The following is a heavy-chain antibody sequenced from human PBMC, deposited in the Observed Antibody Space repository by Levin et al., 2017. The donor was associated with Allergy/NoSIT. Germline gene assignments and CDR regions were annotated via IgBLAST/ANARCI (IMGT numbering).Heavy chain of an antibody. Sequence: PSETLSLTCAVSGGSISSGGYSWSWIRQPPGKGLEWIGNIYLSGSTYYNPSLKSRVTVSVDRSKNQFSLNLSSVTAADTAVYYCARVAGYSYGYYFDYWGQGTLVTVSS. D-gene: IGHD5-18*01. CDR2: IYLSGST. J-gene: IGHJ4*02. CDR3: ARVAGYSYGYYFDY. V-gene: IGHV4-30-2*01. CDR1: GGSISSGGYS.